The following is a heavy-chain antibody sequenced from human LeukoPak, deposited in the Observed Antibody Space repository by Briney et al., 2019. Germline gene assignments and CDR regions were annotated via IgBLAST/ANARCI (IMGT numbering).Heavy chain of an antibody. CDR1: GFIFSNYG. V-gene: IGHV3-33*01. D-gene: IGHD3-10*01. CDR2: IWYDGSSQ. Sequence: GGSLRLSCAASGFIFSNYGMHWVRQAPGKGLEWVAAIWYDGSSQYYEDSVRGRLTISRDNSKNTLYLQMNSLRAEDTAVYYCARYPDYYGSGIHDYWGQGTLVTVSS. J-gene: IGHJ4*02. CDR3: ARYPDYYGSGIHDY.